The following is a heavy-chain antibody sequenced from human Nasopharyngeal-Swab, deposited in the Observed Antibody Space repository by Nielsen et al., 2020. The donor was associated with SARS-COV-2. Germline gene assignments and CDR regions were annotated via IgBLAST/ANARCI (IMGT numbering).Heavy chain of an antibody. CDR3: ARGDGYNYPFDY. CDR2: ISYDGSNK. V-gene: IGHV3-30-3*01. CDR1: GFTFSSYA. Sequence: LKISCAASGFTFSSYAMHWVRQAPGKGLEWVAVISYDGSNKYYADSVKGRFTISRDNSKNTLYLQMNSLRAEDTAVYYCARGDGYNYPFDYWGQGTLVTVSS. J-gene: IGHJ4*02. D-gene: IGHD5-24*01.